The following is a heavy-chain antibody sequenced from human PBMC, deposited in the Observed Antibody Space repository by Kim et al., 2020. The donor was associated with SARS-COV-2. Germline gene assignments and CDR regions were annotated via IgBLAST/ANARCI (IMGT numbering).Heavy chain of an antibody. CDR3: ARGTTGSYYGELFFEH. D-gene: IGHD1-26*01. CDR2: IYPDDADI. CDR1: GYIFSYSW. J-gene: IGHJ4*02. Sequence: GESLKISCEGSGYIFSYSWIGWVRQVPGKGLEWMGIIYPDDADIRYSPSFEGQVIISADKSNNTASLHWSSLKASDTAIDYXARGTTGSYYGELFFEHWGQGTLVTVSS. V-gene: IGHV5-51*01.